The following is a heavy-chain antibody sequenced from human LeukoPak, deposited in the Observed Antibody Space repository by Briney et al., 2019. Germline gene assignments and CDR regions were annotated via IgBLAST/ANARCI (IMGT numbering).Heavy chain of an antibody. V-gene: IGHV3-23*01. D-gene: IGHD1-7*01. Sequence: GGSLRLSCEASGYTFSSYAMRWVRQAPGQGLEWVSAINGNGGSTYYADSVKGGFTISRDNSKNTLDLQMNSVRAEDMAVYYCARSYWNSTSLDYWGQGTLVTVSS. J-gene: IGHJ4*02. CDR3: ARSYWNSTSLDY. CDR1: GYTFSSYA. CDR2: INGNGGST.